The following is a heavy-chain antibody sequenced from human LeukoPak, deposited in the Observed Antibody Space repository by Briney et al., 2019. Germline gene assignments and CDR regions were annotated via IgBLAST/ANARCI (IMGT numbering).Heavy chain of an antibody. CDR2: INWNGGGT. Sequence: GGSLRLSCAASGFTFDDYGMSWVRQAPGKGLEWVSGINWNGGGTAYADSVKGRFTISRDNAQNSLYLQMNSLRAEETALYYCARDQSYYDSSGYYYPYWGQGTLVTVSS. CDR1: GFTFDDYG. J-gene: IGHJ4*02. V-gene: IGHV3-20*04. CDR3: ARDQSYYDSSGYYYPY. D-gene: IGHD3-22*01.